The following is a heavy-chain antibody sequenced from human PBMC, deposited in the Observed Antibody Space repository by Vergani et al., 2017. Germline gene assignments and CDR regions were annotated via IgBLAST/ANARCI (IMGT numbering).Heavy chain of an antibody. Sequence: VQLVQSGAEVKKPGASVKVSCKASGYTFSSYEMNWVRQAPGKGLEWVSYISSSGSTIYYADSVKGRFTISRDNAKNSLYLQMNSLRAEDTAVYYCARGLYDYVWGSYRSXFDYWGQGTLVTVSS. CDR2: ISSSGSTI. D-gene: IGHD3-16*02. CDR3: ARGLYDYVWGSYRSXFDY. CDR1: GYTFSSYE. V-gene: IGHV3-48*03. J-gene: IGHJ4*02.